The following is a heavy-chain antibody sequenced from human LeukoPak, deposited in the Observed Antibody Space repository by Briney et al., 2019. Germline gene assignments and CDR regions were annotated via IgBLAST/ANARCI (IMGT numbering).Heavy chain of an antibody. D-gene: IGHD4-17*01. Sequence: SETLSLTCTVSGGSISSGGYYWSWIRQHPGTGLEWIGYIYYSGSTYYNPSLKSRVTISVDTSKNQFSLKLSSVTAADTAVYYCARIKTTLRAFDIWGQGTMVTVSS. J-gene: IGHJ3*02. CDR2: IYYSGST. CDR1: GGSISSGGYY. CDR3: ARIKTTLRAFDI. V-gene: IGHV4-31*03.